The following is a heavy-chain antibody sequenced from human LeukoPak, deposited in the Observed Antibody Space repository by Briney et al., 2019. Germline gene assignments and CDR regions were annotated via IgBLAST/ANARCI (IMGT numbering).Heavy chain of an antibody. J-gene: IGHJ4*02. V-gene: IGHV3-7*01. CDR3: ARVEQAGYSSGWLDY. CDR2: IKQDGSER. D-gene: IGHD6-19*01. Sequence: GGSLRLSCEASGFSMSVYWMSWVRQAPGKGLEWVGNIKQDGSERNYVDSVKGRFTISRDNAKKSLYLQMDSLRAEDTAVYYCARVEQAGYSSGWLDYWGQGTLVTVSS. CDR1: GFSMSVYW.